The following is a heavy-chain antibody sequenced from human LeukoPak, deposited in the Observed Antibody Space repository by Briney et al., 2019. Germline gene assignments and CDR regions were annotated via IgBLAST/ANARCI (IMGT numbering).Heavy chain of an antibody. J-gene: IGHJ4*02. Sequence: ASVKVSCKASGYTFISYYIHWVRQAPRQGLEWMGLINPSSGNTPYAQQFQGRVTMTRDTSTSTVYMELSSLRSEDTAVYYCARHSLIGTTPFDYWGQGTLVTVPS. CDR3: ARHSLIGTTPFDY. V-gene: IGHV1-46*01. D-gene: IGHD1-20*01. CDR2: INPSSGNT. CDR1: GYTFISYY.